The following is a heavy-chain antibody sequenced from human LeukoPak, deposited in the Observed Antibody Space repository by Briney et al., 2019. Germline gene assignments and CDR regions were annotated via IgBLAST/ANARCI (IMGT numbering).Heavy chain of an antibody. Sequence: GSSVKVSCKASGGTFSSYAISWVRQAPGQGLEWMGGIIPIFGTANYAQKFQGRVTITADESTSTAYMELSSLRSDDTAVYYCARGSDYVWGSYRSYFDYWGQGTLVTVSS. V-gene: IGHV1-69*01. CDR3: ARGSDYVWGSYRSYFDY. CDR2: IIPIFGTA. J-gene: IGHJ4*02. CDR1: GGTFSSYA. D-gene: IGHD3-16*01.